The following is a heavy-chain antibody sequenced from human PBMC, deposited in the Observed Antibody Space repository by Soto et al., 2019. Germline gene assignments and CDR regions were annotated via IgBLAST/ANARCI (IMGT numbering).Heavy chain of an antibody. CDR1: GFSLTTGGVG. CDR3: IYRRASWDYHGLDV. J-gene: IGHJ6*02. Sequence: QFTLKESGPTVVKPTETLTLTSTFSGFSLTTGGVGVGWIRQPPGRSPEWLAVSYWNDDRRRSPSLEHRLTITKDTSKNQVVLTMTNMDPVDTATYYCIYRRASWDYHGLDVWGQGIPVTVSS. D-gene: IGHD3-3*02. V-gene: IGHV2-5*01. CDR2: SYWNDDR.